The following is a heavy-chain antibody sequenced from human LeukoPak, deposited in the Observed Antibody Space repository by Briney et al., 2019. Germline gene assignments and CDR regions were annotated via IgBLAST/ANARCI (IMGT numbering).Heavy chain of an antibody. CDR2: ISGSGGST. D-gene: IGHD1-26*01. V-gene: IGHV3-23*01. CDR1: GFTFGSYA. J-gene: IGHJ4*02. Sequence: GGSLRLSCAASGFTFGSYAMSWVRQAPGKGLEWVSAISGSGGSTYYADSVKGRFTISRDNSKNTLNLQMNSLRAEDMAVYYRAKDQGYSGSYYLVYWGQGTLVTVSS. CDR3: AKDQGYSGSYYLVY.